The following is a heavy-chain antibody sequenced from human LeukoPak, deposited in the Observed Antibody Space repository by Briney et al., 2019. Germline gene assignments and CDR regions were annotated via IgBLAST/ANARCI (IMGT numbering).Heavy chain of an antibody. CDR2: IYSGGST. CDR3: ARGPVVPAATYYYYYGMDV. D-gene: IGHD2-2*01. J-gene: IGHJ6*02. CDR1: GFTVSSNY. Sequence: GGSLRLSCAASGFTVSSNYMSWVRQAPGKGLEWVSVIYSGGSTYYADSVKGRFTISRDNSKNTLYLQMNSLRAEDTAVYYCARGPVVPAATYYYYYGMDVWGQGTTVTVSS. V-gene: IGHV3-66*01.